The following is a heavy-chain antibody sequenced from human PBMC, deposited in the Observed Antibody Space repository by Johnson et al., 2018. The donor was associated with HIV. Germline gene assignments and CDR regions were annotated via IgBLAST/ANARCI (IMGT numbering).Heavy chain of an antibody. CDR1: GFTFDDYA. Sequence: VQLVESGGGLVQPGGSLRLSCAASGFTFDDYAMHWVRQAPGKGLEWVSGVSWNSGSIGYADSVKGRFTLSRDNSENTLYLQLSSLRTEDTAVFYCARGGVVHDAFDMWGQGTMVTVSS. CDR3: ARGGVVHDAFDM. D-gene: IGHD2-2*01. J-gene: IGHJ3*02. CDR2: VSWNSGSI. V-gene: IGHV3-9*01.